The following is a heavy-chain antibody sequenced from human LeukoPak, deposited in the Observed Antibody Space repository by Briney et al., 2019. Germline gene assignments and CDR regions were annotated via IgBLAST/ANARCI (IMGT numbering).Heavy chain of an antibody. CDR2: ISGKNGNK. Sequence: GASVKVSCKASGYTFTGYGITWVRQAPGQGLEWMGWISGKNGNKNYAQKFQGRVTITRNTSISTAYMELSSLRSEDTAVYYCATAGDAFDIWGQGTMVTVSS. CDR1: GYTFTGYG. D-gene: IGHD2-15*01. CDR3: ATAGDAFDI. V-gene: IGHV1-8*03. J-gene: IGHJ3*02.